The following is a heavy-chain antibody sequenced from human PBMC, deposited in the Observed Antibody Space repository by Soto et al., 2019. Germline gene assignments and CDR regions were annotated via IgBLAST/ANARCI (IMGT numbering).Heavy chain of an antibody. CDR1: GVTFSNYG. V-gene: IGHV1-18*03. CDR2: ISASKGNT. Sequence: GSVKVSCKASGVTFSNYGITWVRQAPGQGLEWMGWISASKGNTNYAQKFQGRVTMTTDTSTSTTYMELRSLRSDDMAVYYCASRSGQLPYYFDYWGQGTQVTVSS. D-gene: IGHD6-6*01. J-gene: IGHJ4*02. CDR3: ASRSGQLPYYFDY.